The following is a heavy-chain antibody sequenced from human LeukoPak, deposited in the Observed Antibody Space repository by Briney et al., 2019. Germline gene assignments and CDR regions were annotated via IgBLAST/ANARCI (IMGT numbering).Heavy chain of an antibody. J-gene: IGHJ4*02. CDR3: ARGGSSWDVIDY. V-gene: IGHV4-59*08. CDR2: IYYGGST. D-gene: IGHD6-13*01. Sequence: SETLSLTCTVSGGSISSYYWSWIRQPPGKGLEWIGYIYYGGSTNYNPSLKSRVTISVDTSKNQFSLKLSSVTAADTALYYCARGGSSWDVIDYWGQGTLVTVSS. CDR1: GGSISSYY.